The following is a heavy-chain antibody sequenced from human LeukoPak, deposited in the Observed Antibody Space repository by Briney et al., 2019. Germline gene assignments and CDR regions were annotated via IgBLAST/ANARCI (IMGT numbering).Heavy chain of an antibody. Sequence: PGGSLRLSCAASGFTFSSYEMNWVRQAPGKGLEWISYISSSGSTIYYADSVKGRFTISRDNAKNSLYLQMNSLRAEDTAVYYCARVLGYCSGGSCYGFDPWGQGTLVTVSS. CDR2: ISSSGSTI. J-gene: IGHJ5*02. CDR1: GFTFSSYE. D-gene: IGHD2-15*01. CDR3: ARVLGYCSGGSCYGFDP. V-gene: IGHV3-48*03.